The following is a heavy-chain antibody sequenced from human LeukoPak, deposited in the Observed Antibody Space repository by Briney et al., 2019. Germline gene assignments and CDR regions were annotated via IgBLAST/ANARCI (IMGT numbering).Heavy chain of an antibody. D-gene: IGHD5-24*01. CDR1: GFTFSSYE. V-gene: IGHV3-48*03. J-gene: IGHJ4*02. CDR2: ISSGGNYR. CDR3: ARGRNAYTFGN. Sequence: GGSLRLYCAASGFTFSSYEINWVRQAPGKGLEWVSYISSGGNYRYYADSVKGRFTISRDNARNSLYLQMNSLRAEDTAVYYCARGRNAYTFGNWGQGTLVTVSS.